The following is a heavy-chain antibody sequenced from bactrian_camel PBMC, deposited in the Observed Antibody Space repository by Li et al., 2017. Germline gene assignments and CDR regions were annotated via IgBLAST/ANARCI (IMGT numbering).Heavy chain of an antibody. CDR3: VRDQDAYSGYGSFGY. D-gene: IGHD2*01. Sequence: VQLVESGGGLVQPGGSLGLSCAASGFILNSYWMYWVRQAPGKVLEWVSTFSPGGGITYYADSVKGRFTISRDNGKNAVFLQMNSLKPEDTAVYHCVRDQDAYSGYGSFGYWGQGTQVTVS. CDR1: GFILNSYW. J-gene: IGHJ6*01. V-gene: IGHV3S1*01. CDR2: FSPGGGIT.